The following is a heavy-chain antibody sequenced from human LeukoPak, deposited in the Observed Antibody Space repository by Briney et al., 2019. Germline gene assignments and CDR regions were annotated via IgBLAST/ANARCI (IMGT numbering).Heavy chain of an antibody. CDR2: IRYDGSDK. J-gene: IGHJ4*02. D-gene: IGHD6-13*01. CDR1: GFTFYSHG. CDR3: VKDHFNSSSWSPFDH. Sequence: GGSLRLSCATAGFTFYSHGMHWVRQAPGKWLEWVTFIRYDGSDKYYVDSVKGRFTVSRDNSKNTLYLQLTSLTTEDTALYYCVKDHFNSSSWSPFDHWGQGTLVTVSS. V-gene: IGHV3-30*02.